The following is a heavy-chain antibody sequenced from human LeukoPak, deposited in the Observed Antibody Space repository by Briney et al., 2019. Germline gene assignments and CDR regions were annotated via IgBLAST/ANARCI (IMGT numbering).Heavy chain of an antibody. CDR3: AKDLGRYQNNYFDY. CDR2: ISGSGGGT. CDR1: GFISSSYA. J-gene: IGHJ4*02. V-gene: IGHV3-23*01. Sequence: PGGSLRLSCAASGFISSSYAMNWARQAPEKGLEWVATISGSGGGTYYADSVKGRFTISRDDSKNTLYLQMNSLRAEDTAVYYCAKDLGRYQNNYFDYWGQGTLVTVSS. D-gene: IGHD1-26*01.